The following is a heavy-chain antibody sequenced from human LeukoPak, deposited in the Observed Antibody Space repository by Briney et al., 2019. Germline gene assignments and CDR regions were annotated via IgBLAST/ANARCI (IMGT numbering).Heavy chain of an antibody. CDR2: IYYRGST. Sequence: PSETLSLTCTVSGVSITSGGYYWSWIRQQPGKGLEWIGYIYYRGSTQYNPSLKSRVNTSVDTPKNQFSLKVSSVTAEDTAVYYCARTSYSFDYWGQGTLVTVSS. J-gene: IGHJ4*02. V-gene: IGHV4-31*03. CDR3: ARTSYSFDY. CDR1: GVSITSGGYY. D-gene: IGHD3-10*01.